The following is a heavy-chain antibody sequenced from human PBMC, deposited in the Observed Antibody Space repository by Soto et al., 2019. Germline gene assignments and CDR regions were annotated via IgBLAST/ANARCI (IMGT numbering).Heavy chain of an antibody. Sequence: GGSLRLSCAASGFPFSSYSMNWVRQAPGKGLEWVSSISSSSSYIYYADSVKGRFTISRDNAKNSLYLQMNSLRAEDTAVYYCARHLCGGSCYSGFEYFQHWGQGTLVTVSS. J-gene: IGHJ1*01. D-gene: IGHD2-15*01. V-gene: IGHV3-21*01. CDR1: GFPFSSYS. CDR2: ISSSSSYI. CDR3: ARHLCGGSCYSGFEYFQH.